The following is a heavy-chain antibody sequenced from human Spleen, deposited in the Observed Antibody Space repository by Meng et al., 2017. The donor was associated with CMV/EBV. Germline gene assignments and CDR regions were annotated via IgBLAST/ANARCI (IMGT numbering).Heavy chain of an antibody. D-gene: IGHD6-13*01. Sequence: QVQLVQSGTEVKKAGASVKVSCKTSGYTFTANHLQWVRQAPGQGLEWMGWIYPQDGGTYFAQKFQDRVTLTRDTSITTAYMELSGLTSDDTAIYYCVRESWYFDFWGEGTLVTVSS. CDR2: IYPQDGGT. CDR3: VRESWYFDF. CDR1: GYTFTANH. V-gene: IGHV1-2*02. J-gene: IGHJ4*02.